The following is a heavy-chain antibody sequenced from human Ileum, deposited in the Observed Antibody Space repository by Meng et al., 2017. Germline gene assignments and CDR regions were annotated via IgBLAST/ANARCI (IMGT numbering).Heavy chain of an antibody. V-gene: IGHV4-4*02. D-gene: IGHD3-10*01. CDR2: ISQSGTT. CDR3: ATYGSGFTPPLDP. J-gene: IGHJ5*02. CDR1: GGTISDGKW. Sequence: QVQLQESGPGLVKPSGTLSLTGAFSGGTISDGKWWSWVRQPPGKGLEWIGEISQSGTTNYYPSLNSRVSISLDKANNHLSLTLTSVTAADTAVYYCATYGSGFTPPLDPWGQGILVTVSS.